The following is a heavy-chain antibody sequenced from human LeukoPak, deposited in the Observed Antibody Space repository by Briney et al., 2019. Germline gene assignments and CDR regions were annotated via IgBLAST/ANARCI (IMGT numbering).Heavy chain of an antibody. CDR3: ARLVVRDKIDY. CDR2: IYPDDSDT. D-gene: IGHD3-10*01. V-gene: IGHV5-51*01. CDR1: GYSFTSFL. J-gene: IGHJ4*02. Sequence: GESLKISCKGSGYSFTSFLIGWVRQMPGKGLEWMGIIYPDDSDTRYSPSFQGQVTISADKSISTAYLQWSSLKASDTAMYHCARLVVRDKIDYWGQGTLVTVSS.